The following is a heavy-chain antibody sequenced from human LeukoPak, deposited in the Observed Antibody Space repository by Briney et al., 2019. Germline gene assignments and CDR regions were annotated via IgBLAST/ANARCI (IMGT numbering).Heavy chain of an antibody. CDR3: AGDSLYCSGGSCYWVRAFDI. Sequence: GGSLRLSCAASGFTFSDYYMSWIRQAPGKGLELVSYIIRSSSYTNYADSVKGRFTISRDNAKNSLYLQMNSLRAEDTAVYYCAGDSLYCSGGSCYWVRAFDIWGQGTMVTVSS. CDR1: GFTFSDYY. CDR2: IIRSSSYT. J-gene: IGHJ3*02. D-gene: IGHD2-15*01. V-gene: IGHV3-11*06.